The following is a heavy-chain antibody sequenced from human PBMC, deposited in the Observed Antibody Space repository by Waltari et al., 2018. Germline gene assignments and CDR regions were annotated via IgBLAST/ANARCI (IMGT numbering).Heavy chain of an antibody. CDR3: AKPYGAGSFFKD. V-gene: IGHV3-23*01. CDR1: GFRFRNYA. D-gene: IGHD3-10*01. J-gene: IGHJ4*02. CDR2: ISGSGRT. Sequence: EVQLLESGGGFVQPGGSLRLSCVASGFRFRNYAMNWVRQAPGQGLEWVSAISGSGRTYYADSVKGRFTISRDNSNNTVSLQMDSLRADDTAFYYCAKPYGAGSFFKDWGQGTLITVSS.